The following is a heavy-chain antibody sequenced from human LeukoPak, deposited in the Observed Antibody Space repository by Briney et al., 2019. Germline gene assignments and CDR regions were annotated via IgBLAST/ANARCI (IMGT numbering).Heavy chain of an antibody. CDR2: INHSGST. Sequence: EASETLSLTCAVYGGSFSGYYWSWIRQPPGKGLEWIGEINHSGSTNYNPSLKSRVTISVDTSKNQFSLKLSSVTAADTAVYYCATSNGPRNSYGLDYWGQGTLVTVSS. CDR1: GGSFSGYY. CDR3: ATSNGPRNSYGLDY. J-gene: IGHJ4*02. V-gene: IGHV4-34*01. D-gene: IGHD5-18*01.